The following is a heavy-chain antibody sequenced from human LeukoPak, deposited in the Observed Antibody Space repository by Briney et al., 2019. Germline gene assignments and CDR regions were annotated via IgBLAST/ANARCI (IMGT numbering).Heavy chain of an antibody. J-gene: IGHJ4*02. CDR2: ISSGSSYI. CDR3: ARGSYSSGWSFDY. V-gene: IGHV3-21*01. D-gene: IGHD6-19*01. Sequence: GGSLRLSCAASGFTFSSYSMNWVRQAPGKGLEWVSSISSGSSYIYYADSVKGRFTISRDNAKNSLYLQMNSLRAEDTAVYYCARGSYSSGWSFDYWGQGTLVTVSS. CDR1: GFTFSSYS.